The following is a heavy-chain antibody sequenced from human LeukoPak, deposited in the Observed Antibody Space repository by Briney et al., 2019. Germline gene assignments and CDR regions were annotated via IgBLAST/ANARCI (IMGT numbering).Heavy chain of an antibody. CDR1: GGSISSSSYY. D-gene: IGHD3-10*01. V-gene: IGHV4-39*07. CDR3: ARGTRITMVRGVINYFDY. CDR2: IYYSGST. J-gene: IGHJ4*02. Sequence: SETLSLTCTVSGGSISSSSYYWGWIRQPPGKGLEWIGSIYYSGSTYYNPSLKSRVTISVDTSKNQFSLKLSSVTAADTAVYYCARGTRITMVRGVINYFDYWGQGTLVTVSS.